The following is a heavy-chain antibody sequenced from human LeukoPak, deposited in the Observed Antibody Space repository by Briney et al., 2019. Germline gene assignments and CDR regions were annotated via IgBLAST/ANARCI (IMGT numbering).Heavy chain of an antibody. V-gene: IGHV4-34*01. CDR1: GGSFSGYY. CDR2: INHSGST. J-gene: IGHJ4*02. CDR3: ARTTMTTVTTYYFDY. Sequence: SETLSLTCAVYGGSFSGYYWSWIRQPPGKGLEWIGEINHSGSTNYNPSLKSRVTISVDTSKNQFSLKLSSVTAADTAVYYCARTTMTTVTTYYFDYWGQGTLVTVSS. D-gene: IGHD4-17*01.